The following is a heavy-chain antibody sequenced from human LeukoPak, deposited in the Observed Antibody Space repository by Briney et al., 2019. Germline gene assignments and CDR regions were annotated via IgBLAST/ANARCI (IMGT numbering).Heavy chain of an antibody. D-gene: IGHD3-3*01. J-gene: IGHJ5*02. CDR2: INPSGGST. CDR1: GYTFTSYY. Sequence: ASVKVSCKASGYTFTSYYMHWVRQAPGQGLEWMGIINPSGGSTSYAQKFQGRVTMTRDMSTSTVYMELSSLRSEDTAVYYCARDANYDFWSGYNGWFDPWGQGTLVTVS. CDR3: ARDANYDFWSGYNGWFDP. V-gene: IGHV1-46*01.